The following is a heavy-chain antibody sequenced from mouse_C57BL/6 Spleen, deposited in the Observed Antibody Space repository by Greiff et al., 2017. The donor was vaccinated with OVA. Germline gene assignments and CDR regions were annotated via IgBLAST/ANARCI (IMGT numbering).Heavy chain of an antibody. CDR1: GYTFTSYW. Sequence: EVQLQQSGTVLARPGASVKMSCKTSGYTFTSYWMHWVKQRPGQGLEWIGAIYPGNSDTSYNQKFKGKAKLTAVTSASTAYMELSSLTNEDSAVYYCIGGYYEGAMDYWGQGTSVTVSS. CDR2: IYPGNSDT. V-gene: IGHV1-5*01. CDR3: IGGYYEGAMDY. D-gene: IGHD2-3*01. J-gene: IGHJ4*01.